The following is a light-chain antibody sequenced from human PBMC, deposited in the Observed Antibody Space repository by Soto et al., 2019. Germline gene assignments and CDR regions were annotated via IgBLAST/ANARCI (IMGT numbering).Light chain of an antibody. CDR2: EVS. CDR3: SSHTSSTTVL. Sequence: QSALTQPASVSGSPGQSITISCTGTSSDVGTYNYVSWYQQHPGKAPKLMIYEVSNRPSGVSNRFSGSKSGNTSSLTTSGLPAEDEADYYCSSHTSSTTVLFGGGTKLTVL. J-gene: IGLJ2*01. CDR1: SSDVGTYNY. V-gene: IGLV2-14*01.